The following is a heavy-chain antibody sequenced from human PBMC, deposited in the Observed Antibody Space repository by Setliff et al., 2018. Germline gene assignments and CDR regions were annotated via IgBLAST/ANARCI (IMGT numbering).Heavy chain of an antibody. CDR3: VRVRVVQGYYEFDS. Sequence: SETLSLTCTVYGGSFSNYHWGWVRQPPGKGLEWIANIYFNGNTVKQPYLKSRVSISIDTSKNHFSLGLSSVIAADTATYYCVRVRVVQGYYEFDSWGQGALVTVSS. V-gene: IGHV4-39*07. CDR1: GGSFSNYH. CDR2: IYFNGNT. D-gene: IGHD3-16*01. J-gene: IGHJ4*02.